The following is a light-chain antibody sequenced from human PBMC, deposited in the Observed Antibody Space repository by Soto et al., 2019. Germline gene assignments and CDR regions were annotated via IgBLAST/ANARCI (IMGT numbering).Light chain of an antibody. CDR2: WAS. V-gene: IGKV4-1*01. CDR1: QRGLCSSNNKNY. J-gene: IGKJ1*01. CDR3: QHYYNIPLT. Sequence: DIVMTQSPDSLPSSHDERATINCKSSQRGLCSSNNKNYLAWYQQKPGQPPKLLIYWASTRESGLPDRFSGSGSGTDFTLTISSLQAEDVAVYYCQHYYNIPLTFGQGTKVDIK.